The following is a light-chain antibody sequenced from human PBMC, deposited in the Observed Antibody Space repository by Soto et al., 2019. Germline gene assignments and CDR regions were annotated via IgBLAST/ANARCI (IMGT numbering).Light chain of an antibody. CDR2: EVS. CDR1: SSDVGGYNY. V-gene: IGLV2-14*01. J-gene: IGLJ2*01. CDR3: SSYSTTYTVL. Sequence: QSALTQPASMSGSPGQSITISCTGTSSDVGGYNYVSWYQQHPDRAPKLIIYEVSNRPSGVSIRFSGSKSANTASLTISGLQAEGEADYYCSSYSTTYTVLFGGGTKVTVL.